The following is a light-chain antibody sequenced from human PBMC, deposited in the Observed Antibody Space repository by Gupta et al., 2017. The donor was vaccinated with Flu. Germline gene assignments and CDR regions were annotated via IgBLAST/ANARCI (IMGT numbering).Light chain of an antibody. Sequence: DIQLTKSPSSLSASVGDRVTITCRASQAISDYLAWYQQKPGKVPKLLIYTASTLQSGVPSRFSGSGYGTDFTLTIGSRQPEDVAIYYCQKENNSPWTFGQGTXVEI. V-gene: IGKV1-27*01. CDR3: QKENNSPWT. CDR2: TAS. CDR1: QAISDY. J-gene: IGKJ1*01.